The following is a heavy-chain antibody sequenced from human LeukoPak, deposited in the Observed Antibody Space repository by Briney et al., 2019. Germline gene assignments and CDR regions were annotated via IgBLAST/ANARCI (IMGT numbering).Heavy chain of an antibody. CDR3: ARAWYSSGWTGTDY. J-gene: IGHJ4*02. CDR2: TYYRSKWYN. Sequence: SQTLSLTCAISGDSVSSNSAAWNWIRQSPSRGLEWLGRTYYRSKWYNDYAVSVKSRITINPDTSNNQFSLQLNSVTPEDKAVYYCARAWYSSGWTGTDYWGQGTLVTVSS. V-gene: IGHV6-1*01. CDR1: GDSVSSNSAA. D-gene: IGHD6-19*01.